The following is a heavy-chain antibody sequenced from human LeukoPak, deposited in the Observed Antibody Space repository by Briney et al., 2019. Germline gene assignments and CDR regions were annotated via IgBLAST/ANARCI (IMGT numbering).Heavy chain of an antibody. CDR1: GYTFSDHY. CDR3: AKDWRGYYYMDV. CDR2: INPKNGDT. D-gene: IGHD3-10*01. Sequence: ASVKVSCKASGYTFSDHYIHWVRQAPGQGLEWMGWINPKNGDTDYSQEFQGRVTMTRDTSISTAYMELSRLRSDVTAVYYCAKDWRGYYYMDVWGKGTTVTVSS. J-gene: IGHJ6*03. V-gene: IGHV1-2*02.